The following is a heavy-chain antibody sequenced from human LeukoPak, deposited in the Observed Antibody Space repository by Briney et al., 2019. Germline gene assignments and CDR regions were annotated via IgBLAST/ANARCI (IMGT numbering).Heavy chain of an antibody. Sequence: GGSLRLSCAASGFTSDDYGMSWVRQAPGKGLEWVSGINRNGGSTGYADSVKGRFTISRDYAKNSLYLQMNSLRAEDTALYHCARGNSNFDYWGQGTLVTAS. CDR3: ARGNSNFDY. V-gene: IGHV3-20*01. J-gene: IGHJ4*02. CDR2: INRNGGST. D-gene: IGHD4-23*01. CDR1: GFTSDDYG.